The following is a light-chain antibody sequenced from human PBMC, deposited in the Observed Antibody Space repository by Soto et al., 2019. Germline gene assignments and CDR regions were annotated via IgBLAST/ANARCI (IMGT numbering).Light chain of an antibody. J-gene: IGKJ3*01. CDR3: QQANTFPIT. CDR1: QDILSW. Sequence: DIQMTQSPSSVSASVGDTVTITCRASQDILSWLAWYQQKPGEAPRLLIYASSNLQSGVPSRFSGSRSGTYFTLTISCLQPEDFATYYCQQANTFPITFGPGTRLDIK. CDR2: ASS. V-gene: IGKV1-12*01.